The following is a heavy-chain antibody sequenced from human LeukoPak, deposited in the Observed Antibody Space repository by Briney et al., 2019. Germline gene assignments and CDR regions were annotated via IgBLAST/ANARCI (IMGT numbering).Heavy chain of an antibody. CDR1: GFTFSDYY. CDR2: ISSSGSTI. D-gene: IGHD3-10*01. J-gene: IGHJ3*02. V-gene: IGHV3-11*01. CDR3: ARDEGSGTQDAFDI. Sequence: GGSLRLSCAASGFTFSDYYMSRIRQAPGKGLEWVSYISSSGSTIYYADSVKGRFTISRDNAKNSLYLQMNSLRAEDTAVYYCARDEGSGTQDAFDIWGQGTMVTVSS.